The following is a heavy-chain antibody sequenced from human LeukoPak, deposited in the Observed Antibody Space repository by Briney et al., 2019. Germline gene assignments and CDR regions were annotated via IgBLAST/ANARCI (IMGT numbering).Heavy chain of an antibody. CDR2: IRSKIHGGTT. CDR3: TLQMITFGGVIVAPHGHAFDN. J-gene: IGHJ3*02. D-gene: IGHD3-16*02. Sequence: GGSLRLSCAASGFIFSNAWLSWVRQAPGKGLEWVGRIRSKIHGGTTDYAAPVKGRFTISRDDAKSTLYLQMNSLNIEDTAVYYCTLQMITFGGVIVAPHGHAFDNWGQGTMVTVSS. V-gene: IGHV3-15*01. CDR1: GFIFSNAW.